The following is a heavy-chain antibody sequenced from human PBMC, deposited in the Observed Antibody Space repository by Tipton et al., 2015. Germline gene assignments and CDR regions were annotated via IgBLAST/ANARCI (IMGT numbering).Heavy chain of an antibody. Sequence: TLSLTCTVSGDSIRSGGYYWNWSRQHPGKGLEWLGYSYYSGSTYYNPSLKSRLTISVDMSKNQFSLKLSSVTAADTAVYYCARVPFDYFDYWGQGILVTVSS. V-gene: IGHV4-31*03. J-gene: IGHJ4*02. CDR3: ARVPFDYFDY. CDR2: SYYSGST. CDR1: GDSIRSGGYY.